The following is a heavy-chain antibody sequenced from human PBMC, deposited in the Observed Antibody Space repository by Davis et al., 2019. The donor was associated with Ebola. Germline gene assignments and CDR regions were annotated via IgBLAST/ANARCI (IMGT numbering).Heavy chain of an antibody. CDR1: GFTFSSYD. V-gene: IGHV3-30*02. CDR2: IRYDGSNK. Sequence: PGGSLRLSCAASGFTFSSYDMHWVRQAPGKGLEWVAFIRYDGSNKYYADSVKGRFTISRDNSKNTLYLQMNSLRAEDTAVYYCAKTATEWLTQHYYYYYMDVWGKGTTVTVSS. J-gene: IGHJ6*03. D-gene: IGHD3-3*01. CDR3: AKTATEWLTQHYYYYYMDV.